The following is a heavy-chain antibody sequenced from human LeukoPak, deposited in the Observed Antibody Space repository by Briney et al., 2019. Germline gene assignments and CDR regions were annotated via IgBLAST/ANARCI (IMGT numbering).Heavy chain of an antibody. CDR3: AKQYYGYSVGYGMDV. CDR1: GFTFSSYA. V-gene: IGHV3-23*01. CDR2: ISGSGGST. J-gene: IGHJ6*02. Sequence: GGSLRLSCAASGFTFSSYAMSWVRQAPGKGLEWVSAISGSGGSTYYADSVKGRFTISRDYSKNTLYLQMNSLRAEDTAVYYCAKQYYGYSVGYGMDVWGQGTTVTVSS. D-gene: IGHD3-10*01.